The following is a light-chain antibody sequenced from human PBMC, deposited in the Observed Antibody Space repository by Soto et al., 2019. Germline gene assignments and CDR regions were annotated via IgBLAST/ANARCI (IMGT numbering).Light chain of an antibody. CDR2: GAS. CDR1: QSVSSSY. Sequence: EIVLTQSPCTLSLSPAERAPLSCSARQSVSSSYLAWYQQKPGQAPRLLIYGASTRATGIPARFSGSGSGTEFTLTISSLQSEDFAVYYCQQYNNWPPITFGQGTRLEIK. CDR3: QQYNNWPPIT. J-gene: IGKJ5*01. V-gene: IGKV3-15*01.